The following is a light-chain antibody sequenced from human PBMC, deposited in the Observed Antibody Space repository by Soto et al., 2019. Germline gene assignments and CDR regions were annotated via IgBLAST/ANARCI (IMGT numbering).Light chain of an antibody. Sequence: IQMTQSPSSLSASVGGRVTITCRASQTISSYLNWYQQTPGRAPALLISAASTLQSGVLSRFRGSGSGTDFSLTISSLQPEDFANYHCQQSYSSPYTFGQGTKLEIK. J-gene: IGKJ2*01. CDR3: QQSYSSPYT. CDR2: AAS. CDR1: QTISSY. V-gene: IGKV1-39*01.